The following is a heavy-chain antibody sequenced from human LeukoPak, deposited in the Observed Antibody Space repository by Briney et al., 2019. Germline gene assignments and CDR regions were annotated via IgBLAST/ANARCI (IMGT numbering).Heavy chain of an antibody. D-gene: IGHD3-22*01. CDR3: AKEVPATDYYDNSGYGLLYY. J-gene: IGHJ4*02. Sequence: GGSLRLSCATSGFTFSTYAMNWVRQAPGKGLEWVSVISVSGGSTYYADSVKGRFTISRDNAKNSLYLQMNSLRAEDTAVYYCAKEVPATDYYDNSGYGLLYYWGQGTLVTVSS. V-gene: IGHV3-23*01. CDR1: GFTFSTYA. CDR2: ISVSGGST.